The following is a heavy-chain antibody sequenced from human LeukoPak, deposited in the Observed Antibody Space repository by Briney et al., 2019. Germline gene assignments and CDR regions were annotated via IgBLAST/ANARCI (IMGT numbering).Heavy chain of an antibody. CDR2: IYPDDSDT. CDR1: GYIFPNYW. J-gene: IGHJ4*02. D-gene: IGHD2-21*01. CDR3: ARHIQGGLFEY. V-gene: IGHV5-51*01. Sequence: GESLKISCKGSGYIFPNYWIAWVRQMPGKGLEWMGIIYPDDSDTRYSPSFQGQVTISADNSISTAYLQWGSLRASDTAMYYCARHIQGGLFEYWGQGTLVTVSS.